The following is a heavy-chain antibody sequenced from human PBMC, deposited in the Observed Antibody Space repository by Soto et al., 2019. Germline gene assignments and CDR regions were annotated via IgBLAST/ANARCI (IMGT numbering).Heavy chain of an antibody. V-gene: IGHV4-4*07. J-gene: IGHJ6*02. Sequence: SETLSLTGTVFGGYISKYYWSWIRQPAGKGLEWIGRADSSGSTHYDPSLKSRVTVSVDTSKNQFSLRLTSVTAADTAVYYCAREGGFYDSSGSGVYHYYGVDVWGQGTTVTVSS. CDR2: ADSSGST. D-gene: IGHD3-22*01. CDR1: GGYISKYY. CDR3: AREGGFYDSSGSGVYHYYGVDV.